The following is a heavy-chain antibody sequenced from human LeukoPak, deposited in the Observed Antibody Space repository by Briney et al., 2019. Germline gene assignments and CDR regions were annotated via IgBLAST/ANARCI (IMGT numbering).Heavy chain of an antibody. CDR2: IKSKTDGGTT. CDR1: GFTFSNAW. V-gene: IGHV3-15*01. CDR3: TTSEQWLVQDY. Sequence: GGSLRLSCAASGFTFSNAWMSWVRQAPGKGLEWVGHIKSKTDGGTTDYAAPVKGRFTISRDDSKNTLYLQMNSLKTEDTAVYYCTTSEQWLVQDYWGQGTLVTVSS. D-gene: IGHD6-19*01. J-gene: IGHJ4*02.